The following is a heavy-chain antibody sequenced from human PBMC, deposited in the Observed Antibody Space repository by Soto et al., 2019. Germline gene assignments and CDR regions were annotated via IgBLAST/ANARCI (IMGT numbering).Heavy chain of an antibody. J-gene: IGHJ4*02. V-gene: IGHV3-73*01. D-gene: IGHD3-22*01. CDR2: IRSKANSYAT. CDR1: GFDFSGSA. Sequence: GGSLRLSCAASGFDFSGSAMHWVRQASGKGLEWVGRIRSKANSYATAYAASVKGRFTISRDDSKNTAYLQMNSLKTEDTAVYYRTRLGVYDSSGYYPDYWGQGTLVTVSS. CDR3: TRLGVYDSSGYYPDY.